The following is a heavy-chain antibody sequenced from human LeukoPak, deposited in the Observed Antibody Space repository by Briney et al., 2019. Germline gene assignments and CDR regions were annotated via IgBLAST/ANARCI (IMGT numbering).Heavy chain of an antibody. CDR2: IYHSGST. J-gene: IGHJ4*02. V-gene: IGHV4-38-2*02. CDR3: ARGEYDILTGQTSYFDY. D-gene: IGHD3-9*01. CDR1: GYSISSGYF. Sequence: ASETLSLTCTVSGYSISSGYFWGWIRQPPGKGLECIGTIYHSGSTYYNPSLKSRVTISVDTSKNQFSLKLSSVTAADTAVYYCARGEYDILTGQTSYFDYWGQGTLVTVSS.